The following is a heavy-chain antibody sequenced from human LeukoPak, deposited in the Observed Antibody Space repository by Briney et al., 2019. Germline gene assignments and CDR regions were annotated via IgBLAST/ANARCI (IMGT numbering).Heavy chain of an antibody. CDR1: GFTFSSYA. Sequence: GSLRLSCAASGFTFSSYAMHWVRQAPGKGLEWVAVISYDGSNKYYADSVKGRFTISRDNSKNTLYLQMNSLRAEDTAVYYCARSPTGSGWYYFDYWGQGTLVTVSS. CDR3: ARSPTGSGWYYFDY. J-gene: IGHJ4*02. V-gene: IGHV3-30*04. CDR2: ISYDGSNK. D-gene: IGHD6-19*01.